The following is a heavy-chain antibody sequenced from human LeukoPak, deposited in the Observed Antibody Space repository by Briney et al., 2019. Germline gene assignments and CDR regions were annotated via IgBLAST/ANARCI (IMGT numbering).Heavy chain of an antibody. V-gene: IGHV3-21*01. J-gene: IGHJ6*02. CDR1: GFTFSSYS. D-gene: IGHD2-2*01. Sequence: GGSLRLSCAASGFTFSSYSMNWVRQAPGKGLEWVSSISSSSSYIYYADSVKGRFTISRDNAKNSLYLQMNSLRAEDTAVYYCASVWDCSSTSCLYYYYYGMDVWGQGTTVTVSS. CDR2: ISSSSSYI. CDR3: ASVWDCSSTSCLYYYYYGMDV.